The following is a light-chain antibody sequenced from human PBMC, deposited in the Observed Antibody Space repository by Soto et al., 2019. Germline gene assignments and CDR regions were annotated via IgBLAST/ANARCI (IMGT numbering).Light chain of an antibody. CDR2: GAS. V-gene: IGKV3-11*01. CDR1: QSIANS. Sequence: EIVLTQSAGTLSWSAGERASLSCRASQSIANSLAWYQQKPGQAPRLLIFGASNRATGIPDRFSGSGSGTDFTLTISRLEPEDFAVYYCQQRVNWPPTFGGGTKVDIK. J-gene: IGKJ4*01. CDR3: QQRVNWPPT.